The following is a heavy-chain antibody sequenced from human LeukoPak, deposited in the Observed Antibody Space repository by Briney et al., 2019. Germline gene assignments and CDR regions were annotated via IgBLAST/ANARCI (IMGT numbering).Heavy chain of an antibody. CDR2: IYSSGTT. J-gene: IGHJ3*02. CDR3: ARHFTYYYDSSGYPRDIFDI. Sequence: SETLSLTCSVSGASMSGYYWSWIRQSPGKGLVWIGYIYSSGTTNYNPSLKSRVTMSVDLSRNQFSLALNSVTAADPALYYCARHFTYYYDSSGYPRDIFDIWGRGTIVTVSS. CDR1: GASMSGYY. V-gene: IGHV4-59*08. D-gene: IGHD3-22*01.